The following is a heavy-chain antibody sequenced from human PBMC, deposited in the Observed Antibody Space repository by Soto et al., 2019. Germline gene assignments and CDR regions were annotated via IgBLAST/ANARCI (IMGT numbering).Heavy chain of an antibody. V-gene: IGHV3-74*01. Sequence: EVQLVESGGGLVQPGGSLRLSCAASGFAFSSYWMHWVRQAPGKGLVWVSRIDPYETGINYEDSVKGRFTISRDNAKNTLYLQMNSLRAEDTAVYYCTSCTFGGRDSWGQGTLVTVSS. CDR1: GFAFSSYW. CDR3: TSCTFGGRDS. D-gene: IGHD2-15*01. CDR2: IDPYETGI. J-gene: IGHJ4*02.